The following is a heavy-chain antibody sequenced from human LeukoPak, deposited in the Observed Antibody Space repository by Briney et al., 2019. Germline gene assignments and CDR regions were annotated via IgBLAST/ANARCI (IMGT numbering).Heavy chain of an antibody. CDR2: ISSSGST. J-gene: IGHJ4*02. Sequence: SETLSLTCTVSGDSISSGDYYWSWIRQPAGKGLEWIGRISSSGSTNYNPSLKSRVTISVDTSKNQFSLKLSSVTAADTAVYFCARHRRVWFGENLLGPFDYWGQGTLVTVSS. CDR1: GDSISSGDYY. D-gene: IGHD3-10*01. V-gene: IGHV4-61*02. CDR3: ARHRRVWFGENLLGPFDY.